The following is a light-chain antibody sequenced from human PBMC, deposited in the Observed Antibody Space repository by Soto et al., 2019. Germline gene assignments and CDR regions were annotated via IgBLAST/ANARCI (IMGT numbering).Light chain of an antibody. V-gene: IGKV1-5*03. J-gene: IGKJ2*01. CDR1: QSISSW. Sequence: DIQMTQSPSTLSASVGDRVTITCRASQSISSWLAWYQQKPWKAPKLLIYKASSLESGVPSRFSGRGSGTEFTLTISRLQPDDFAMYYCQQYNSYSPMYTFCQGIKLESK. CDR3: QQYNSYSPMYT. CDR2: KAS.